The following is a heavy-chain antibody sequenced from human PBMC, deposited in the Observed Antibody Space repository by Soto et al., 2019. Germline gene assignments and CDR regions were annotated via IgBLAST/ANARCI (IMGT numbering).Heavy chain of an antibody. CDR3: ARARGYCISTSCYPGDY. Sequence: GSLRLSCAASGFTFSNAWMNWVRQAPGKGLEWVGRIKSKTDGGTTDYAAPVKGRFTISRDDSKNTLYLQMNSLKTEDTAVYYCARARGYCISTSCYPGDYWGQGTLVTVSS. J-gene: IGHJ4*02. V-gene: IGHV3-15*07. CDR1: GFTFSNAW. CDR2: IKSKTDGGTT. D-gene: IGHD2-2*01.